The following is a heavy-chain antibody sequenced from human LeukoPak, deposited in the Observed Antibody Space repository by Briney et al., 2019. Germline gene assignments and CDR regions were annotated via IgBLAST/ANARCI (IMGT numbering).Heavy chain of an antibody. J-gene: IGHJ6*02. D-gene: IGHD3-22*01. Sequence: ASVKVSCKASGYTFTSYHLHWVRQAPGQGLEWMGIINPSGGSTNYAQKFQGRVTITADESTSTAYMELSSLRSEDTAVYYCARPTYTYYYDSRPLYYYGMDVWGQGTTVTVSS. CDR1: GYTFTSYH. V-gene: IGHV1-46*01. CDR3: ARPTYTYYYDSRPLYYYGMDV. CDR2: INPSGGST.